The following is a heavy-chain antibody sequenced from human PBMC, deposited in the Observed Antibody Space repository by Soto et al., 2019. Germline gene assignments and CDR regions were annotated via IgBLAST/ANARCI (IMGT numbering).Heavy chain of an antibody. CDR3: ARRGGGVVLAATTPFDY. CDR1: SGSITTANW. V-gene: IGHV4-4*02. J-gene: IGHJ4*02. CDR2: IYHSGST. D-gene: IGHD2-15*01. Sequence: QVPLQESGPRLVRPSGTLYLTCTVSSGSITTANWWSWVRQPPGRGLEWIGEIYHSGSTNYNLSLKSRVTLSVDKSTNQFSLRLSSVTAADTAMYYCARRGGGVVLAATTPFDYWGQGTLVTVSS.